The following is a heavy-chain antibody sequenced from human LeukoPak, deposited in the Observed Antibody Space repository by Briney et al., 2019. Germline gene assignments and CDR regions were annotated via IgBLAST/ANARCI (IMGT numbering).Heavy chain of an antibody. J-gene: IGHJ5*02. CDR1: GGSISSYY. Sequence: SETLSLTCTVSGGSISSYYWSWIRQPAGKGLEWIGRIYTSGRTNYNPSLKSRVTISLDTSKNQFSLKLSSVTAADTAVYYCAREELRYFDWLLNWFDPWGQGTLVTVSS. CDR2: IYTSGRT. CDR3: AREELRYFDWLLNWFDP. D-gene: IGHD3-9*01. V-gene: IGHV4-4*07.